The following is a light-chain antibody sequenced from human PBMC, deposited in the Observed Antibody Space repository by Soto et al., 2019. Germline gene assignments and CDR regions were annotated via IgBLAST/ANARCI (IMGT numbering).Light chain of an antibody. CDR3: QQYDNLLP. J-gene: IGKJ3*01. Sequence: DIQMTQTPSSLSASVGDRFTITCHASQDISNYLNWYQQKPGKAPKLLIYDASNLETGVPSRFSGSGSGTDFTFTISSPQPEDIATYYCQQYDNLLPFGPGTMVDI. V-gene: IGKV1-33*01. CDR2: DAS. CDR1: QDISNY.